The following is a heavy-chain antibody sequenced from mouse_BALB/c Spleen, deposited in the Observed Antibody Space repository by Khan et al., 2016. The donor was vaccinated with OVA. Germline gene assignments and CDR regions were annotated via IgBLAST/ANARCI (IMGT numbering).Heavy chain of an antibody. V-gene: IGHV5-6*01. D-gene: IGHD4-1*01. J-gene: IGHJ3*01. CDR2: MSSGGDYT. Sequence: EVELVESGGDLVKPGGSLKLSCAASGFPFSSYSMSWVRQIPDKRLEWVATMSSGGDYTYYPDSVKGRFTISRDNAKTTLYLQMSSLKSEDTAMYYCASHLTGSFAYWGQGTLVTVSA. CDR3: ASHLTGSFAY. CDR1: GFPFSSYS.